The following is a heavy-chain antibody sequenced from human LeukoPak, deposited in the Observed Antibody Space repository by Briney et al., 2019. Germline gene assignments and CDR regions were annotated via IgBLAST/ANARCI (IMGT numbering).Heavy chain of an antibody. Sequence: SETLSLTCAVYGGSFSGYYWSWIRQPPGKGLEWIGEINHSGSTNYNPSLKSRVTLSVDTSKNQFSLKLSSVTAADTAVYYCARGGSYYYYDSSGYPPRAFDIWGQGTMVTVSS. CDR3: ARGGSYYYYDSSGYPPRAFDI. CDR1: GGSFSGYY. V-gene: IGHV4-34*01. CDR2: INHSGST. D-gene: IGHD3-22*01. J-gene: IGHJ3*02.